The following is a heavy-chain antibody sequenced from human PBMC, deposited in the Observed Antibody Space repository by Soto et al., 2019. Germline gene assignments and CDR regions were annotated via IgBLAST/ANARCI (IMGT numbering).Heavy chain of an antibody. CDR1: GDSIGGGDYY. CDR3: ASRYGSXFDY. J-gene: IGHJ4*02. CDR2: IYYSGTT. Sequence: SETLSLTCTVSGDSIGGGDYYWTWIRQPPGKGLEWLGNIYYSGTTYYNASLKSRVTMSVDTSKNQFSLKLSSVTAADTAVYYCASRYGSXFDYWGQGTLVTVSS. D-gene: IGHD5-18*01. V-gene: IGHV4-30-4*01.